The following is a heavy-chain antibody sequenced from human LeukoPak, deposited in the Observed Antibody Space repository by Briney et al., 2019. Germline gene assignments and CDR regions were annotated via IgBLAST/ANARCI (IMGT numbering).Heavy chain of an antibody. CDR2: IYYSGST. CDR3: ARAGYQNYYMDV. Sequence: PSETLSLTCSVSGGSISSSSYYWGWIRQPPGKGLEWIGSIYYSGSTYYNPSLKSRVTISVDTSKNQFSLKLSSVTAADTAVYYCARAGYQNYYMDVWGKGTTVTISS. D-gene: IGHD2-2*01. CDR1: GGSISSSSYY. J-gene: IGHJ6*03. V-gene: IGHV4-39*07.